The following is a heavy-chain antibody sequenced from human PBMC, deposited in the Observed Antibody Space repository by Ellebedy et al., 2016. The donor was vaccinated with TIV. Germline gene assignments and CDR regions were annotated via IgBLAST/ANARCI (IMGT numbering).Heavy chain of an antibody. J-gene: IGHJ4*02. CDR2: IYPGDSDT. CDR1: GYSFSNNW. D-gene: IGHD2-15*01. Sequence: GESLKISCKGSGYSFSNNWIVWVRQMPGKGLEWMGIIYPGDSDTRYSPSFQGQVTISADKSISTAYLQWSSLKASETAMYYCARVGSFSVVVVATPLDYWGQGTLVTVSS. CDR3: ARVGSFSVVVVATPLDY. V-gene: IGHV5-51*01.